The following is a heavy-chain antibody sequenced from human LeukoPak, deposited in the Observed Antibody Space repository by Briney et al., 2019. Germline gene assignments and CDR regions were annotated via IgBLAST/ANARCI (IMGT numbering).Heavy chain of an antibody. D-gene: IGHD2-2*01. Sequence: SVKVSCKASGCTFTSYAISWVRQAPGQGLEWMGGIIPNFGKTNYAQKLQGRVTITTDKSTSTAYMELSSLRSEDTAVYYCAREGACSSTSCYADYWGQRALVTVSS. J-gene: IGHJ4*02. V-gene: IGHV1-69*05. CDR2: IIPNFGKT. CDR3: AREGACSSTSCYADY. CDR1: GCTFTSYA.